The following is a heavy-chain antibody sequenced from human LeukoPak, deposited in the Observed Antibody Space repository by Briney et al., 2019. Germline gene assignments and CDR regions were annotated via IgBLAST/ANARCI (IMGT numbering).Heavy chain of an antibody. CDR1: RFTFSSYA. Sequence: GGSLRLSCAASRFTFSSYAMSWVRQAPGKGLEWVSAISGSGGSTYYADSVKGRFTISRDNSKNTLYLQMNSLRAKDTAVYYCAKGLFCIVGAEDYMDVWGKGTTATVSS. D-gene: IGHD1-26*01. V-gene: IGHV3-23*01. J-gene: IGHJ6*03. CDR2: ISGSGGST. CDR3: AKGLFCIVGAEDYMDV.